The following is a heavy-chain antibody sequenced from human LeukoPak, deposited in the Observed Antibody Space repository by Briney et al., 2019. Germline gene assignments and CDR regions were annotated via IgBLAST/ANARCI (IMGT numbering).Heavy chain of an antibody. CDR1: GFTFSGSA. CDR3: TRSWNYLAFDP. V-gene: IGHV3-73*01. Sequence: GGSLKLSCAASGFTFSGSAMHWVRQASGKGLEWVGRIRSKANSYATAYAASVKGRFTISRDDSKNTAYLQMNSLKTEDTAVYYCTRSWNYLAFDPWGQGTLVTVSS. CDR2: IRSKANSYAT. D-gene: IGHD1-7*01. J-gene: IGHJ5*02.